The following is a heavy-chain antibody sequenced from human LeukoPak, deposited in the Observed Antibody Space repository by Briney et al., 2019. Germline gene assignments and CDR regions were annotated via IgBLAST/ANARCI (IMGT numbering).Heavy chain of an antibody. CDR3: AKKVTPGSFDY. CDR1: GFTFSSYA. V-gene: IGHV3-23*01. J-gene: IGHJ4*02. D-gene: IGHD2-21*02. Sequence: GGALRLSCAASGFTFSSYAMSWVRQAPGKGLEWVSAISCSGGSTYYADSVKGRFTISRDNSKNTLYLQMNSLRAEDTDVYYCAKKVTPGSFDYWGQGTLVTVSS. CDR2: ISCSGGST.